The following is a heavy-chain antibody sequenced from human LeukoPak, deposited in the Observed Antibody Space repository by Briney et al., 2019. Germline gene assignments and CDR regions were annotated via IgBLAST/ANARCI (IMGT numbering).Heavy chain of an antibody. CDR1: GGTFSSYA. Sequence: SVKVSCKASGGTFSSYATSWVRQAPGQGLEWMGGIIPIFGTANYAQKFQGRVTITADESTSTAYMELSSLRSEDTAVYYCARDGVFSSSNFDYWGQGTLVTVSS. D-gene: IGHD6-6*01. CDR2: IIPIFGTA. CDR3: ARDGVFSSSNFDY. J-gene: IGHJ4*02. V-gene: IGHV1-69*13.